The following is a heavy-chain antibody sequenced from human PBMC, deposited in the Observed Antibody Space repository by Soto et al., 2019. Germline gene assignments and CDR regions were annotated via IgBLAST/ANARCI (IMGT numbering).Heavy chain of an antibody. V-gene: IGHV3-30*18. D-gene: IGHD4-17*01. Sequence: PGGSLRLSCAASGFTFSSYGMHWVRQAPGKGLEWVAVISYDGSNKYYADSVKGRFTISRDNSKNTLYLQMNSLRAGDTAVYYCAKTSYYGDYSYYFDYWGQGTLVTVSS. CDR2: ISYDGSNK. J-gene: IGHJ4*02. CDR3: AKTSYYGDYSYYFDY. CDR1: GFTFSSYG.